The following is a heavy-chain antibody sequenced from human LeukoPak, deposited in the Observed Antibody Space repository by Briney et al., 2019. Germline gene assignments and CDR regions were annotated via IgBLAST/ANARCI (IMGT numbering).Heavy chain of an antibody. CDR1: GGTFSSYA. D-gene: IGHD2-15*01. V-gene: IGHV1-69*13. CDR2: IIPIFGTA. CDR3: ASAQGYCSGGSCYNYYYYYGMDV. J-gene: IGHJ6*02. Sequence: SVKVSCKASGGTFSSYAISWVRQAPGQGLEWMGGIIPIFGTANYAQKFQGRVTITADESTSTAYMELSSLRSEDTAVYYCASAQGYCSGGSCYNYYYYYGMDVWGQGTTVTVSS.